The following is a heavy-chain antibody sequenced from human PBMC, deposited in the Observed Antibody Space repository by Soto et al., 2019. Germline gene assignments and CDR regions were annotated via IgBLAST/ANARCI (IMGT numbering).Heavy chain of an antibody. CDR1: GFAFSTYA. D-gene: IGHD2-2*01. J-gene: IGHJ5*02. CDR2: ISGTGVPT. Sequence: GGSLRLSCAASGFAFSTYAMSWVRQAPGEGLECISLISGTGVPTLYAESVKGRFSVSRDNSKDTLFLEMNNLRVDDTAIYYCAKSFCSSSSCFFLWVDPWGPGTLVTGSS. CDR3: AKSFCSSSSCFFLWVDP. V-gene: IGHV3-23*01.